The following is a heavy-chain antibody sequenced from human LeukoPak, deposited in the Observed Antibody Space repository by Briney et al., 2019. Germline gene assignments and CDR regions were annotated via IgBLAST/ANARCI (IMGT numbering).Heavy chain of an antibody. J-gene: IGHJ1*01. CDR1: GGSISSTSYY. Sequence: SETLSLTCTVSGGSISSTSYYRGWIRQPPGKGLEWIGTIYYSGTTYYNPSLKSRVTISVDTSKNQFSLKLSSVTAADTAVYYRARGPTLKYFHHWGQGTLVTVSS. CDR2: IYYSGTT. V-gene: IGHV4-39*01. CDR3: ARGPTLKYFHH.